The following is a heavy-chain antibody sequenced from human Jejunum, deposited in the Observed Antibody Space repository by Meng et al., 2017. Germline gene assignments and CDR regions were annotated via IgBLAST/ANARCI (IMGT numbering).Heavy chain of an antibody. CDR1: GFTFSTYE. CDR3: ARESSATFGYSDY. V-gene: IGHV3-48*03. CDR2: ISSSGSII. Sequence: GESLKISCAASGFTFSTYEMNWVRQAPGKGLEWVSYISSSGSIIYYADSVKGRFTVSRDNAKNSLYLQMNNLRAEDTAVYFCARESSATFGYSDYWGQGTLVTVSS. D-gene: IGHD2-21*01. J-gene: IGHJ4*02.